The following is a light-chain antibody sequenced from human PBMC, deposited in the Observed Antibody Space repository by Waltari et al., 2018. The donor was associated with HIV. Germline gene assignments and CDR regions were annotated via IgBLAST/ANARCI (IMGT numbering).Light chain of an antibody. V-gene: IGLV2-14*01. Sequence: QSALPQPASVSGSPGQSIPIPCTGTSSDVGGYNYVSWYQQHPGKAPKLMTYDVSYRPSGVSNRFSGSKSGNTASLTISGLQAEDEADYYCSSYTSSSTLYVVFGGGTKLTVL. J-gene: IGLJ2*01. CDR3: SSYTSSSTLYVV. CDR2: DVS. CDR1: SSDVGGYNY.